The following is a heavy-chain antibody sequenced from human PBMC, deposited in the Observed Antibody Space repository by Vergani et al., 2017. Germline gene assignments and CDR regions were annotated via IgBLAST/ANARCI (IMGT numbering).Heavy chain of an antibody. D-gene: IGHD1-1*01. CDR3: AREAPGTIDAFDI. V-gene: IGHV3-21*02. CDR1: GFTFSTYS. Sequence: EVQLVESGGGLVKPGGSLRLSCAASGFTFSTYSVNWVRQAPGKGLEWVPSISNSNIYIYYADSVKGRFTISRDNAKNSLYLQMNSLRAEDTAVYYCAREAPGTIDAFDIWGQGTMVTVSS. CDR2: ISNSNIYI. J-gene: IGHJ3*02.